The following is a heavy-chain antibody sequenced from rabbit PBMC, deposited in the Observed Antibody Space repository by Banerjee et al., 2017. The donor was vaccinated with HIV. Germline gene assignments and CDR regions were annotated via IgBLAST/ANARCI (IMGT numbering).Heavy chain of an antibody. D-gene: IGHD3-3*01. V-gene: IGHV1S45*01. CDR1: GFDFSTYG. CDR3: ARGLVAGVLDL. Sequence: QEQLVESGGGLVQPGGSLKLSCKASGFDFSTYGISWVRQAPGKGLEWIARIRAGSSGSTSYASWAKGRFTISSHNAQNTLYLQLNSLTAADTATYFCARGLVAGVLDLWGPGTLVTVS. J-gene: IGHJ4*01. CDR2: IRAGSSGST.